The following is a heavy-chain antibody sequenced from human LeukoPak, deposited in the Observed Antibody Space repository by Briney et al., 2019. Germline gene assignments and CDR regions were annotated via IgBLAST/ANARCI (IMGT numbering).Heavy chain of an antibody. D-gene: IGHD5-18*01. Sequence: PGGSLRLSCAASGFTFSGSAMHWVRQASGKGLEWVGRIRSKANSYATAYAASVKGRFTISRDDSKNTAYLQMNSLKTEDTAVYYCTRLSPGQLWCGTADYYFDYWGQGTLVTVSS. J-gene: IGHJ4*02. CDR1: GFTFSGSA. V-gene: IGHV3-73*01. CDR2: IRSKANSYAT. CDR3: TRLSPGQLWCGTADYYFDY.